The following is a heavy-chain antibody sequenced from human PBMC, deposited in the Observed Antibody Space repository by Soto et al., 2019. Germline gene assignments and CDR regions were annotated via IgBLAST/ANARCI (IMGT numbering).Heavy chain of an antibody. V-gene: IGHV5-51*01. CDR2: IYPGDSDT. CDR1: GYSFTSYW. D-gene: IGHD3-22*01. CDR3: ARQLPPYYDSSGYYFGAFDI. Sequence: EVQLVQSGAEVKKPGESLKISCKSSGYSFTSYWIGWVRQMPGKGLEWMGIIYPGDSDTRYSPSFQGQVTISADKSISTAYLQWISLKASDTAIYYCARQLPPYYDSSGYYFGAFDIWGQGTMVTVSS. J-gene: IGHJ3*02.